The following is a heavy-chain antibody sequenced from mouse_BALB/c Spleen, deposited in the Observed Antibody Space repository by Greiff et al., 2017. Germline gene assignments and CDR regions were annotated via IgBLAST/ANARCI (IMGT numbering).Heavy chain of an antibody. V-gene: IGHV14-3*02. Sequence: VQLKESGAELVKPGASVKLSCTASGFNIKDTYMHWVKQRPEQGLEWIGRIDPANGNTKYDPKFQGKATITVDTSSNTAYLQLSSLTSEDTAVYYCAREPIYYGNYGAMDHWGQGTSVTVSS. CDR1: GFNIKDTY. CDR2: IDPANGNT. J-gene: IGHJ4*01. CDR3: AREPIYYGNYGAMDH. D-gene: IGHD2-1*01.